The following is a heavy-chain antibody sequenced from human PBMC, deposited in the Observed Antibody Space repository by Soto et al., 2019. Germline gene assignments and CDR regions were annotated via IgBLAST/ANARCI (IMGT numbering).Heavy chain of an antibody. CDR1: GFTFSSYS. CDR2: ISSSSSYI. J-gene: IGHJ6*02. V-gene: IGHV3-21*01. CDR3: ARDRHTYYYYGMDV. Sequence: GGSLRLSCAASGFTFSSYSMNWVRQAPGKGLEWVSSISSSSSYIYYADSVKGRFTISRDNAKNSLYLQMNSLRAEDTAVYYCARDRHTYYYYGMDVWGQGTTVTVSS.